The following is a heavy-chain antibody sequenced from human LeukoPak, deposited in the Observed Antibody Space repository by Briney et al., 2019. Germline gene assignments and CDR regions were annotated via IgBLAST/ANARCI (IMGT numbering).Heavy chain of an antibody. Sequence: GGSLRLSCAASGFTFSDYYMNWIRQAPRTGLEWVSYISSSGSTIYYADSVKGRFTISRDNGKNSLYLQMNSLRAEDTAVYYCATAGGWAGPFNFWGQGTLVTVSS. D-gene: IGHD3/OR15-3a*01. CDR2: ISSSGSTI. J-gene: IGHJ4*02. CDR3: ATAGGWAGPFNF. CDR1: GFTFSDYY. V-gene: IGHV3-11*01.